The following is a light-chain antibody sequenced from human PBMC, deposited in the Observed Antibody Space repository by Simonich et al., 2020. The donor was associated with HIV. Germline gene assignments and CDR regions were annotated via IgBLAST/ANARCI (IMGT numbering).Light chain of an antibody. V-gene: IGKV3-15*01. CDR3: QQYNNWPSPFT. Sequence: EIVMTQSPATLSVSPGERPTVSCRDSQNIAGNLSWYQQKPCQAPRLLIYYASTRATGGPARFSGSGFGTDFTLTISSMQSEDFAVYYCQQYNNWPSPFTFGPGTKVDLK. J-gene: IGKJ3*01. CDR2: YAS. CDR1: QNIAGN.